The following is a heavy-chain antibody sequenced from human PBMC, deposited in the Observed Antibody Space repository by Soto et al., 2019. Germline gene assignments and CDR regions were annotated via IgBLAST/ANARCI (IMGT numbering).Heavy chain of an antibody. CDR2: IWYDGSNK. Sequence: QVQLVESGGGVVQPGRSLRLSCAASGFTFSSYGMHWVRQAPGKGLEWVAVIWYDGSNKYYADSVKGRFTISRDNSKNTLYLQMNSLRAEDTAVYYCARDLHPRGLLVEVASVDVWGKGTTVTVSS. V-gene: IGHV3-33*01. CDR1: GFTFSSYG. J-gene: IGHJ6*04. D-gene: IGHD6-19*01. CDR3: ARDLHPRGLLVEVASVDV.